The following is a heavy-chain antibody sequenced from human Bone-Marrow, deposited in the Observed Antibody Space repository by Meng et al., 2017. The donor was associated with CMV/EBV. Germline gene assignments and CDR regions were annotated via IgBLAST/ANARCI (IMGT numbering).Heavy chain of an antibody. CDR2: IYYSGST. J-gene: IGHJ6*02. CDR1: GGSISSYY. D-gene: IGHD6-6*01. Sequence: SETLSLTCTVSGGSISSYYWSWIRQPPGKGLEWIGYIYYSGSTNYNPSLKSRVTISVDTSKNQFSLKLSSVTAADTAVYYCARSGRTKARPAYYYGMDVWGQGTTVTVSS. CDR3: ARSGRTKARPAYYYGMDV. V-gene: IGHV4-59*12.